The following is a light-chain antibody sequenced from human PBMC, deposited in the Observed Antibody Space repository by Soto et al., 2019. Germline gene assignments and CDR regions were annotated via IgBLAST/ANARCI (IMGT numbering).Light chain of an antibody. J-gene: IGKJ5*01. CDR1: QAISNY. CDR3: QQCYATPLP. CDR2: GAN. V-gene: IGKV1-39*01. Sequence: DIKMTQSPAFRSVSVGDRVTITCRASQAISNYLNWYQQRPGKAPNLLIFGANTLQSGVPSRFSGSGYGTDFTLTITTLQPEDVGIYYCQQCYATPLPFGQGTRLEIK.